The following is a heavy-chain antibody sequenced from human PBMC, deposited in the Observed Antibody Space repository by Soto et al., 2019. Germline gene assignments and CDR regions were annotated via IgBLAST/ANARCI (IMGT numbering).Heavy chain of an antibody. D-gene: IGHD6-13*01. J-gene: IGHJ6*02. CDR1: GFTFTSYA. Sequence: QLVQSGPEVKKPGTSVKVSCKASGFTFTSYAMHWVRQAPGQRLEWMGWINAGNGNTKYSQKLQGRVTITRDTSASTAYMELSSLRSEDTAVYYCARVHSSSVYYYYGMDVWGQGTTVTVSS. CDR2: INAGNGNT. CDR3: ARVHSSSVYYYYGMDV. V-gene: IGHV1-3*01.